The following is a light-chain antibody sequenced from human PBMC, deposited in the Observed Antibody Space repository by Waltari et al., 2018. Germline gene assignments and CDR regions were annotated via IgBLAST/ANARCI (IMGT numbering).Light chain of an antibody. CDR2: STH. CDR1: SSNCGSNV. CDR3: SAWDDSLNGPVV. J-gene: IGLJ2*01. Sequence: QSVLTQPPSASGTLGQRVTISCSGSSSNCGSNVVSWYQQVPGTAPRLIIHSTHQRPSGVPDRFSGSKSGTSSSLAISGLQAADEADYYCSAWDDSLNGPVVFGGGTKVTVL. V-gene: IGLV1-44*01.